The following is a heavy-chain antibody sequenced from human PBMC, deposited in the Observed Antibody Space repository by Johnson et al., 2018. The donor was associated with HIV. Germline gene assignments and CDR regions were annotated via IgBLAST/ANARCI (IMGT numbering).Heavy chain of an antibody. V-gene: IGHV3-30-3*01. J-gene: IGHJ3*02. Sequence: VQLVESGGGVVQPGRSLRLYCAASGFTFSSYPMHWVRQAPGKGLEWVAVISYDGSSKYYADSVKGRFTLSRDNSTNTLYVQMNSLRAEDTAVYYCAIGAPNWNYEPFSDAFDIWGQWTMVTVSS. CDR2: ISYDGSSK. CDR1: GFTFSSYP. CDR3: AIGAPNWNYEPFSDAFDI. D-gene: IGHD1-7*01.